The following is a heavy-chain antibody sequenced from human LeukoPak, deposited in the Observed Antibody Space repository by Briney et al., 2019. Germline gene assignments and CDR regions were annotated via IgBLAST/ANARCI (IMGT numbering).Heavy chain of an antibody. V-gene: IGHV3-30-3*01. CDR1: GFTFSSYA. J-gene: IGHJ4*02. CDR3: AKGYDLWGDGDFDY. Sequence: PGGSLRLSCAASGFTFSSYAMHWVRQAPGKGLEWVAVISYDGSNKYYADSVKGRFTISRDNSKNTLYLQMNSLRAEDTAVYYCAKGYDLWGDGDFDYWGQGTLVTVSS. CDR2: ISYDGSNK. D-gene: IGHD4-17*01.